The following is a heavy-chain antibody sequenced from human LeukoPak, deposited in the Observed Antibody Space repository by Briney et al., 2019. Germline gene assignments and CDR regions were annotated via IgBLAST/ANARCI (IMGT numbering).Heavy chain of an antibody. CDR2: IYYSGST. J-gene: IGHJ4*02. Sequence: PSETLSLTCTVSGGSISSGDYYWRWIRQPPGKGLEWIGYIYYSGSTYYNPSLKSRVTISVDTSKNQFSLKLSSVTAAHTAVYYCARGSGTFDYWGQGTLVTVSS. V-gene: IGHV4-30-4*08. CDR3: ARGSGTFDY. D-gene: IGHD1-26*01. CDR1: GGSISSGDYY.